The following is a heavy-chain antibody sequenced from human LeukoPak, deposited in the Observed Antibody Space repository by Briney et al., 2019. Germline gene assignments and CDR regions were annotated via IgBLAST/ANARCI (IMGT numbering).Heavy chain of an antibody. CDR2: IHYSGST. V-gene: IGHV4-39*01. CDR1: GGSISSSSYY. J-gene: IGHJ4*02. Sequence: SETLSLTCTVSGGSISSSSYYWGWIRQPPGKGLAWIGSIHYSGSTYYNPSLKSRVTISVDTSKNQFSLKLSSVTAADTAVYYCAGIGPAANVDYWGQGTLVTVSS. CDR3: AGIGPAANVDY. D-gene: IGHD6-25*01.